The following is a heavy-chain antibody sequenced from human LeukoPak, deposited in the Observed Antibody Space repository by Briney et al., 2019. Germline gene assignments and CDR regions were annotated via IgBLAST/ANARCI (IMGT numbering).Heavy chain of an antibody. V-gene: IGHV4-38-2*02. D-gene: IGHD6-19*01. CDR3: ARHKYSSGWPPEGAFDI. Sequence: SETLSLTCTVSGYSISCGYYWGWIRQPPRKGLEWIASIYYSGSTYYNPSLKSRVTISVDTSKNQFSLKLSSVTAADTAVYYCARHKYSSGWPPEGAFDIWGQGTMVTVSS. J-gene: IGHJ3*02. CDR2: IYYSGST. CDR1: GYSISCGYY.